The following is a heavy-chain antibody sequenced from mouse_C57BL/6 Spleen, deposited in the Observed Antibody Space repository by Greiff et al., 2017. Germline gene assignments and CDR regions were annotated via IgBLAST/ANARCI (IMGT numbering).Heavy chain of an antibody. CDR1: GYTFTSYW. D-gene: IGHD2-4*01. V-gene: IGHV1-52*01. Sequence: QVQLQQPGAELVRPGSSVKLSCKASGYTFTSYWMHWVKQRPIQGLEWIGNIDPSDSETHYNQKFKDKATLTVDKSSSTAYMQLSSLTSEDSAVYYCARGGAYDYDWYFDVWGTGTTVTVSS. CDR3: ARGGAYDYDWYFDV. CDR2: IDPSDSET. J-gene: IGHJ1*03.